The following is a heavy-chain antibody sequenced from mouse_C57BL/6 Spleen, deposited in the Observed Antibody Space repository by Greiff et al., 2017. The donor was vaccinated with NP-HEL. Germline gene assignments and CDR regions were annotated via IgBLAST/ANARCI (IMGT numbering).Heavy chain of an antibody. D-gene: IGHD1-1*01. CDR3: ARKGTVVARYYYAMDY. V-gene: IGHV1-9*01. J-gene: IGHJ4*01. CDR2: ILPGSGST. CDR1: GYTFTGYW. Sequence: QVQLQQSGAELMKPGASVKLSCKATGYTFTGYWIEWVKQRPGHGLEWIGEILPGSGSTNYNEKFKGKATFTADTSSNTAYMQLSSLTTEDSAIYYCARKGTVVARYYYAMDYWGQGTSVTVSS.